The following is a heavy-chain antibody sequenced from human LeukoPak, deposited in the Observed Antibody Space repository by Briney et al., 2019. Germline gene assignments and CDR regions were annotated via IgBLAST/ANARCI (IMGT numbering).Heavy chain of an antibody. J-gene: IGHJ4*02. D-gene: IGHD6-6*01. CDR2: IYYSGNT. V-gene: IGHV4-59*01. CDR3: ARVGEQLWLDY. CDR1: GGAISSDY. Sequence: SETLSLTRTVSGGAISSDYWSWIRQPPGKGLEWIGYIYYSGNTKYNPSVKSRVTISVDTSKNLFSLELSSVTAADTAVYYCARVGEQLWLDYWGQGTLVTVSS.